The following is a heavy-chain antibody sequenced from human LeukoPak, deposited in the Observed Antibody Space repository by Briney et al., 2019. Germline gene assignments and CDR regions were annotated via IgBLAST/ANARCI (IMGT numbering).Heavy chain of an antibody. CDR1: GFTFSSYA. Sequence: GGSLRLSCAASGFTFSSYAMHWVRQAPGKGLEWVAVISYDGSNKYYADSVKGRFTISRDNSKNTLYLQMKSLRAEDTAVYYCAKNALAAGVAHYYDSSGSFDYWGQGTLVTVSS. J-gene: IGHJ4*02. D-gene: IGHD3-22*01. CDR3: AKNALAAGVAHYYDSSGSFDY. CDR2: ISYDGSNK. V-gene: IGHV3-30-3*02.